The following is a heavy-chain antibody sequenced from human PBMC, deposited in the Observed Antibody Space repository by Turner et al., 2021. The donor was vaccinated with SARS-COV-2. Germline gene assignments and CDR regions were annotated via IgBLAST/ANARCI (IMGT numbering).Heavy chain of an antibody. Sequence: QVQLVQSGAEVKKPGASVKVSCKASGYTFTSYDINWVRRATGQGREWMGWMNPSSGNTGYAQQFQGRVTMTRNTSISTAYMELSSLRSEDTAVYYCARAAQLTVWFDPWGQGALVTVSS. CDR1: GYTFTSYD. CDR3: ARAAQLTVWFDP. D-gene: IGHD3-9*01. CDR2: MNPSSGNT. J-gene: IGHJ5*02. V-gene: IGHV1-8*01.